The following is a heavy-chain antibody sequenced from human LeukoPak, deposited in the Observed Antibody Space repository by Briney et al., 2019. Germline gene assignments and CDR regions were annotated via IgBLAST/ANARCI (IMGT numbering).Heavy chain of an antibody. D-gene: IGHD6-13*01. CDR2: IYTSGST. Sequence: SETLSLTCTVSGGSISSYYWSWIRQPAGKGLEWIGRIYTSGSTNYNPSHKSRVTMSVHTSKNQLSLKLSSVTAADTAVYYCARVGQLANFDYWGQGTLVTVSS. V-gene: IGHV4-4*07. CDR1: GGSISSYY. CDR3: ARVGQLANFDY. J-gene: IGHJ4*02.